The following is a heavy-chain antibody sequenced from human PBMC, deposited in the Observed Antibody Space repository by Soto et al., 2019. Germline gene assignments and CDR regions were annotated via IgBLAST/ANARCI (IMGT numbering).Heavy chain of an antibody. CDR3: AKDMQPDSRWEIDY. D-gene: IGHD1-26*01. CDR2: IYGYGGGT. CDR1: GFTFSVYT. Sequence: EVHLLDSGGGLVQPGGSLRLSCSASGFTFSVYTMNWVRQAPGKGLEWVSGIYGYGGGTFYADSVTGRFTISRDNSKNTLYLQMNSLRAEDTAVYYCAKDMQPDSRWEIDYWGQGTLVTVSS. V-gene: IGHV3-23*01. J-gene: IGHJ4*02.